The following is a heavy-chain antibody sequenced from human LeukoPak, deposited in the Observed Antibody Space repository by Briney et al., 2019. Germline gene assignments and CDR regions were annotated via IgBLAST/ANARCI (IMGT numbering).Heavy chain of an antibody. J-gene: IGHJ6*03. CDR3: ARDRYIFAGPDAYYYMDV. CDR2: IYHSGST. V-gene: IGHV4-34*01. CDR1: GGSFSGYY. D-gene: IGHD5-18*01. Sequence: SETLSLTCGVYGGSFSGYYWGWIRQPPGKGLEWIGSIYHSGSTYYNPSLKSRVTISVDTSKNQFSLKLSSVTAADTAVYYCARDRYIFAGPDAYYYMDVWGKGTTVTISS.